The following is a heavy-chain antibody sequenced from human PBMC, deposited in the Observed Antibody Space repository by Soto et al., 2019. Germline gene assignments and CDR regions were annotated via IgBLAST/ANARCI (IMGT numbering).Heavy chain of an antibody. CDR1: GYTFTSYG. V-gene: IGHV1-18*01. J-gene: IGHJ4*02. Sequence: QVQLVQSGAEVKKPGASVKVSCKASGYTFTSYGISWVRQAPGQCLDWMGWISAYNGNTNYAQKLQGRVTMTTDTSTSTAYMELRSLRSDDTAVYYCARERDYYDSSGYFTNSIDYWGQGTLVTVSS. CDR2: ISAYNGNT. D-gene: IGHD3-22*01. CDR3: ARERDYYDSSGYFTNSIDY.